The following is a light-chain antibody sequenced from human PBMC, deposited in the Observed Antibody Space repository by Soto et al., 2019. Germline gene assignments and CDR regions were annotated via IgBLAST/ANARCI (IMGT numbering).Light chain of an antibody. CDR2: EVS. J-gene: IGLJ2*01. CDR1: IYDVGAYHY. V-gene: IGLV2-14*01. Sequence: QSALTQPASVSGSPGQSITISWTGTIYDVGAYHYVSWYQQFPGKAPKLILYEVSNRPSGISNRFSGFRSGSTASLTVSGLQPEDDAHYYCISYTTTGALVFGGGTKVTVL. CDR3: ISYTTTGALV.